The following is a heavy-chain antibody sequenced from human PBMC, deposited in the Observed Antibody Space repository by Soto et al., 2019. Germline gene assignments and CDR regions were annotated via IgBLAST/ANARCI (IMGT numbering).Heavy chain of an antibody. Sequence: ASVKVSCKASGYTFTSYDINWVRQATGQGLEWMGWMNPNSGNTGYAQKFQGRVTMTRNTSISTAYMELSSLRSEDTAVYYCASFKSGYYFYYGMDVWGQGTKVTVSS. CDR1: GYTFTSYD. J-gene: IGHJ6*02. D-gene: IGHD1-26*01. CDR2: MNPNSGNT. V-gene: IGHV1-8*01. CDR3: ASFKSGYYFYYGMDV.